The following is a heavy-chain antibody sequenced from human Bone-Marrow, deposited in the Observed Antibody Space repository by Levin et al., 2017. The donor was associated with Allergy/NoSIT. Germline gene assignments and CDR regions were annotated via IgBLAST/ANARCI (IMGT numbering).Heavy chain of an antibody. V-gene: IGHV3-21*01. D-gene: IGHD5-12*01. J-gene: IGHJ5*02. CDR3: ARGLDYSGLP. Sequence: GGSLRLSCAASGFTFSTYGMNWVRQAPGKGLDWVSSITSSSSYIYYADSVKGRFTISRDNAKNSLYLQMNSLRVEDTAVYYCARGLDYSGLPWGQGTLVTVSS. CDR2: ITSSSSYI. CDR1: GFTFSTYG.